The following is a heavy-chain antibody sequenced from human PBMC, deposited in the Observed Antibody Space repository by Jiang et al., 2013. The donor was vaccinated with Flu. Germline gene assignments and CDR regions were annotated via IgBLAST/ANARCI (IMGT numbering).Heavy chain of an antibody. CDR2: ISYDGSNK. CDR3: AKALSGRDGYNYRGPFDY. V-gene: IGHV3-30*18. J-gene: IGHJ4*02. Sequence: QLLESGGGVVQPGRSLRLSCAASGFTFSSYGMHWVRQAPGKGLEWVAVISYDGSNKYYADSVKGRFTISRDNSKNTLYLQMNSLRAEDTAVYYCAKALSGRDGYNYRGPFDYWGQGTLVTVSS. D-gene: IGHD5-24*01. CDR1: GFTFSSYG.